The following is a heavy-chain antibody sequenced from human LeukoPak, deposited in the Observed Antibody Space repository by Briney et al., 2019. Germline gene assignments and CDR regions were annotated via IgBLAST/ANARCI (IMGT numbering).Heavy chain of an antibody. J-gene: IGHJ4*02. D-gene: IGHD2-2*01. CDR2: IYYSGST. Sequence: SETLSLTCTVSGCSISSYYWSWVRQPPGKGLEWIGYIYYSGSTYYNPSLKSRVTISVDTSKNQFSLKLSSVTAADTAVYYCAKTGGSSSTSWFFEYWGQGTLVTVSS. V-gene: IGHV4-59*06. CDR1: GCSISSYY. CDR3: AKTGGSSSTSWFFEY.